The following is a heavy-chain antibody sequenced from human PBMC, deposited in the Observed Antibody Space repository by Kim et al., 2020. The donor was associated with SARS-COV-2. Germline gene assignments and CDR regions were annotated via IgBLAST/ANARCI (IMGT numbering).Heavy chain of an antibody. CDR3: AREGGDYYDSSGYLDY. CDR1: GFTFSSYW. J-gene: IGHJ4*02. Sequence: GGSLRLSCAASGFTFSSYWMSWVRQAPGKGLEWVANIKQDGSEKYYVDSVKGRFTISRDNAKNSLYLQMNSLRAEDTAVYYCAREGGDYYDSSGYLDYWGQGTLVTVSS. CDR2: IKQDGSEK. V-gene: IGHV3-7*01. D-gene: IGHD3-22*01.